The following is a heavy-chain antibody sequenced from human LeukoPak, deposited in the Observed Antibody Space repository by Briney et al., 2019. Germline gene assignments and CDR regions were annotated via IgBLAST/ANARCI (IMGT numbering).Heavy chain of an antibody. CDR2: IYYSGST. CDR1: GFTVTNNY. V-gene: IGHV4-59*02. CDR3: ARAVWFGELNTNWFDP. J-gene: IGHJ5*02. D-gene: IGHD3-10*01. Sequence: GSLRLSCAASGFTVTNNYMSWVRQPPGKGLEWIGYIYYSGSTNYNPSLKSRVTISVDTSKNQFSLKLSSVTAADTAVYYCARAVWFGELNTNWFDPWGQGTLVTVSS.